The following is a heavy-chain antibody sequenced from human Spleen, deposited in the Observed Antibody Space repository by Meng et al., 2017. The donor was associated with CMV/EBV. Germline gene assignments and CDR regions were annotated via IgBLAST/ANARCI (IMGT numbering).Heavy chain of an antibody. D-gene: IGHD3-3*01. V-gene: IGHV5-51*01. CDR2: IYPGDSDT. Sequence: GESLKISCKGFGYTFRTYWIGWVRQMPGKGLEWMAIIYPGDSDTRYSPSFQGQVTISADKSTSTAYLQWSSLKASDTGTYYCARLPTAIFGVVESFDMWGQGTMVTVSS. CDR3: ARLPTAIFGVVESFDM. J-gene: IGHJ3*02. CDR1: GYTFRTYW.